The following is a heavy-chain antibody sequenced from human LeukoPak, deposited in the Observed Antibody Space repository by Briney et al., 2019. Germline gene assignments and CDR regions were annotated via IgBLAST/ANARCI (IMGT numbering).Heavy chain of an antibody. CDR3: ARRAGYSYGWDVFDI. V-gene: IGHV4-59*12. D-gene: IGHD5-18*01. CDR2: IYYSGST. J-gene: IGHJ3*02. CDR1: GGSISSYY. Sequence: SETLSLTCTVSGGSISSYYWSWIRQPPGKGLEWIGYIYYSGSTDYNPSLKSRVTMSVDTSKNQFSLKLSSVTAAVTAVYYCARRAGYSYGWDVFDIWGQGTMVTVSS.